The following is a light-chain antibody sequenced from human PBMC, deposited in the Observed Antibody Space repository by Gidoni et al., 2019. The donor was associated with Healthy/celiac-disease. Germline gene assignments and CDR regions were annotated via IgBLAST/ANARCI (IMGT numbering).Light chain of an antibody. Sequence: QSVLTQPPSVSGAPGQRVTISCTGSSSNIGAGYAVHWYQQLPGTAPKLLIYGNSNRPSGVPDRFSGSKSGTSASLAITGLQAEDEADYYCQSYDSSLSVSFGGGTKLTVL. V-gene: IGLV1-40*01. CDR1: SSNIGAGYA. J-gene: IGLJ3*02. CDR3: QSYDSSLSVS. CDR2: GNS.